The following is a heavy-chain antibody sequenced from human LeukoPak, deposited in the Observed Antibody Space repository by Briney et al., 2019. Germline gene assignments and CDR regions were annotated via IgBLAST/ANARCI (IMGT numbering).Heavy chain of an antibody. CDR2: INPNSGGT. CDR3: ARDLQPLWYYYYMDV. V-gene: IGHV1-2*02. J-gene: IGHJ6*03. D-gene: IGHD4-11*01. Sequence: ASVKVSCKASGYTFTGYYMHWVRQAPGQGLEWMGWINPNSGGTNYAQKFQGRVTMTRDTSISTAYMELSRLRSDDTAVYYCARDLQPLWYYYYMDVWGKGTTVTVSS. CDR1: GYTFTGYY.